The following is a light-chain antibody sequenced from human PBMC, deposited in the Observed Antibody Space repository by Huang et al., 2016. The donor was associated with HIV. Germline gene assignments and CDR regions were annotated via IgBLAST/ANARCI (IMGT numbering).Light chain of an antibody. Sequence: EIVMTQSPATLSVSPGERATLSCRASQSVGSNLAWYQQKPGQAPRLLIYGASTRATCIAARFSGSGSGTEFTLTISSLQSEDIAVYHCQQYNNWPRGTFGQGTKVEIK. CDR2: GAS. CDR3: QQYNNWPRGT. V-gene: IGKV3-15*01. J-gene: IGKJ1*01. CDR1: QSVGSN.